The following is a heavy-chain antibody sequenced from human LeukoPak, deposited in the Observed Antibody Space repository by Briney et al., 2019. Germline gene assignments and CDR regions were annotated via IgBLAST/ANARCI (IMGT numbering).Heavy chain of an antibody. CDR1: GGSFSGYY. V-gene: IGHV4-34*01. J-gene: IGHJ5*02. CDR3: ARAPEYDFWSGYYTWFDP. D-gene: IGHD3-3*01. Sequence: SETLSLTCAVYGGSFSGYYWSWIRQPPGKGLEWLGEINHSGSTNYNPSLKSRVTISVDTSKNQFSLKLSSVTAADTAVYYCARAPEYDFWSGYYTWFDPWGQGTLVTVSS. CDR2: INHSGST.